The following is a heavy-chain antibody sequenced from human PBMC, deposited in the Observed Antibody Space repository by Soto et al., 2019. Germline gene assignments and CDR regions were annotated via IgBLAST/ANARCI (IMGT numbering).Heavy chain of an antibody. J-gene: IGHJ6*02. D-gene: IGHD2-15*01. CDR3: ARVGCSGGSCYSYYYYYYGMDV. Sequence: SQTLSLTCAVYGGSFSGYYWSWIRQPPGKGLEWIGEINHSGSTNYNPSLKSRVTISVDTSKNQFSLKLSSVTAAGTAVYYCARVGCSGGSCYSYYYYYYGMDVWGQGTTVTVSS. V-gene: IGHV4-34*01. CDR1: GGSFSGYY. CDR2: INHSGST.